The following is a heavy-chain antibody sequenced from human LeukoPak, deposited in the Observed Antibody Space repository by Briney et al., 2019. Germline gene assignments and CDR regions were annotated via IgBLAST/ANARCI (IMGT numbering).Heavy chain of an antibody. CDR3: TTGIDDGGGY. CDR1: GFTFSGYA. D-gene: IGHD3-10*01. Sequence: GGSLRLSCAASGFTFSGYAMSWVRQAPGKGLEWVARIKNKNEGETTDYAAPVKGRFTISRDDSKAILFLQMNSLNIDDTATYYCTTGIDDGGGYWGQGTLVSVSS. J-gene: IGHJ4*02. V-gene: IGHV3-15*05. CDR2: IKNKNEGETT.